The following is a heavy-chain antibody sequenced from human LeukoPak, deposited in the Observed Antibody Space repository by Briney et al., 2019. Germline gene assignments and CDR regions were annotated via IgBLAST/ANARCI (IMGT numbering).Heavy chain of an antibody. D-gene: IGHD3-10*01. CDR2: IYPGDSDT. Sequence: GESLKISCKGSGYSFTSYWIGWVRRMPGKGLEWMGIIYPGDSDTRYSPSFQGQVTISADKSISTAYLQWSSLKASDTAMYYCARCITMVRGVTNWFDPWGQGTLVTVSS. CDR3: ARCITMVRGVTNWFDP. CDR1: GYSFTSYW. V-gene: IGHV5-51*01. J-gene: IGHJ5*02.